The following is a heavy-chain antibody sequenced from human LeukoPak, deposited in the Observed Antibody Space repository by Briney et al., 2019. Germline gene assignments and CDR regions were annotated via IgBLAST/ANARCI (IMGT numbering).Heavy chain of an antibody. J-gene: IGHJ4*02. CDR2: IYSSGST. Sequence: SQTLSLTCTVSGGSISSYYWNWIRQPAGKGLEWVGRIYSSGSTNYNSSLKSRVIMSVDTSKNQFSLKLSSVTAADTAVYYCARTKGGYEFLLDYWGQGTLVTVSS. V-gene: IGHV4-4*07. CDR1: GGSISSYY. D-gene: IGHD5-12*01. CDR3: ARTKGGYEFLLDY.